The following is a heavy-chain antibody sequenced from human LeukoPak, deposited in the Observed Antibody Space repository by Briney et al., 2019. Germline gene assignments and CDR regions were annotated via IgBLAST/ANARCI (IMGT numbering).Heavy chain of an antibody. CDR1: GYTLPEFA. CDR2: FDPEEGKT. Sequence: ASVKVSCKASGYTLPEFAMHWVRQAPGKGLEWMGGFDPEEGKTIYAQKFQGRVTMTEDKSTDTAYMELSRLTSEDTAVYYCATELAGWATVGKWGQGTLVTVSA. J-gene: IGHJ4*02. V-gene: IGHV1-24*01. CDR3: ATELAGWATVGK. D-gene: IGHD6-19*01.